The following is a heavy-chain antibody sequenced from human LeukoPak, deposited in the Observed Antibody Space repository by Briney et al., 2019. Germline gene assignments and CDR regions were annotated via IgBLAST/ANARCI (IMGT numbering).Heavy chain of an antibody. CDR1: GFTFDDYG. Sequence: GGSLRLSCAASGFTFDDYGMSWVRQAPGKGLEWVANIKEDGSDKFYVDSVKGRFTISRDNAKNSLYLEMSSLRAEDTALYYCARDSPNPVTMIIPGDIDYWGQGTLVTVSS. CDR3: ARDSPNPVTMIIPGDIDY. CDR2: IKEDGSDK. D-gene: IGHD3-22*01. J-gene: IGHJ4*02. V-gene: IGHV3-7*01.